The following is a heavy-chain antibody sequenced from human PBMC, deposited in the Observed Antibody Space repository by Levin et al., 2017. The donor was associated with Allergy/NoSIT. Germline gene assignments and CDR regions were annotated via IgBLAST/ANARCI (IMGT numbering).Heavy chain of an antibody. CDR1: GGSFPSYF. CDR2: INPSGST. V-gene: IGHV4-34*01. Sequence: SQTLSLPCAVYGGSFPSYFWSWVRQSPEKGLEWIGEINPSGSTDYNPSLKRRVTMSVDTSKRQLSLRLTSVTAADTAVYYCARHFYFYDSGPWRPFDLWGQGTLVTVSS. D-gene: IGHD3-10*01. CDR3: ARHFYFYDSGPWRPFDL. J-gene: IGHJ4*02.